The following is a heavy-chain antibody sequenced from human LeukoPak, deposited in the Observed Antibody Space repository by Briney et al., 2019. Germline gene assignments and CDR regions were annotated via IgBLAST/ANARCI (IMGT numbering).Heavy chain of an antibody. J-gene: IGHJ4*02. CDR3: ARLSNYYGSGSSEFDY. CDR1: GGSISSYY. CDR2: IYYSGST. V-gene: IGHV4-39*01. Sequence: SETLSLTCTVSGGSISSYYWSWIRQPPGKGLEWIGSIYYSGSTYYNPSLKSRVTISVDTSKNQFSLKLSSVTAADTAVYYCARLSNYYGSGSSEFDYWGQGTLVTVSS. D-gene: IGHD3-10*01.